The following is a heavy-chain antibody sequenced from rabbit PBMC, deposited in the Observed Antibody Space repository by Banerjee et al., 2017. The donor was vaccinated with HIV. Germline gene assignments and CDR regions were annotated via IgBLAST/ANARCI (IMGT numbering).Heavy chain of an antibody. Sequence: QSLEESGGDLVKPGASLTLTCTASGFDFSSNAMCWVRQAPGKGLEWIACISTSSTNTAYANWAKGRFTISKTSSTVDLKMTSLTAADTASYFCARGNDVSGWGLNLWGQGTLVTVS. D-gene: IGHD4-1*01. J-gene: IGHJ4*01. CDR2: ISTSSTNT. V-gene: IGHV1S40*01. CDR1: GFDFSSNA. CDR3: ARGNDVSGWGLNL.